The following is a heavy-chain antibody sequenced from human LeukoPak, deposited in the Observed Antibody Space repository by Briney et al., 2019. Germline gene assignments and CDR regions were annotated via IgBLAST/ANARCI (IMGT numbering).Heavy chain of an antibody. CDR1: EFTFSNYR. J-gene: IGHJ6*02. D-gene: IGHD3-10*01. Sequence: GGFLRLSCPAAEFTFSNYRMSWVRQAPWKGLEWVANIKQDGSEKYYVDSVKGRFTISRDNAKNSLYLQMNDLRAEDTAVYYCARVGSYGMDVWGQGTTVTVSS. CDR3: ARVGSYGMDV. V-gene: IGHV3-7*01. CDR2: IKQDGSEK.